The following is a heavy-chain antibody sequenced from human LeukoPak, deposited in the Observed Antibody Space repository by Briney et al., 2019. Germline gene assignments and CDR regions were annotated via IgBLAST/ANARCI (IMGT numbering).Heavy chain of an antibody. CDR1: GFTFSSFP. V-gene: IGHV3-23*01. D-gene: IGHD3-10*01. CDR2: ISGGGVST. J-gene: IGHJ5*02. CDR3: ASPLMYYYGSETYFWFDP. Sequence: PGGSLRLSCAASGFTFSSFPMSWVRQAPGKGLEWVSVISGGGVSTYYADSVKGRFTISRDNSKNTLYLQMNSLRAEDTAVYYCASPLMYYYGSETYFWFDPWGQGTLVTVSS.